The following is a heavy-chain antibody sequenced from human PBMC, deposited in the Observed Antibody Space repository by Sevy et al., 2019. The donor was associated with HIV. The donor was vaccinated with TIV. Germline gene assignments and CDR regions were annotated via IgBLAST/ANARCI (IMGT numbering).Heavy chain of an antibody. Sequence: ASVKVSCKASGYTFTSYAMNWVRQAPGQGLEWMGWINTNTGNPTYAQGFTGRFVFSLDTSVSTAYLQFSSLKAEDTAVYYCARVTAVAEIGDFDYWGQGTLVTVSS. CDR3: ARVTAVAEIGDFDY. CDR1: GYTFTSYA. D-gene: IGHD6-19*01. J-gene: IGHJ4*02. CDR2: INTNTGNP. V-gene: IGHV7-4-1*02.